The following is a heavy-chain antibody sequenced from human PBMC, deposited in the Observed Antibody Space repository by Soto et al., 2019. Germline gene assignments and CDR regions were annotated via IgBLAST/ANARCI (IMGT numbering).Heavy chain of an antibody. V-gene: IGHV4-59*01. CDR2: VYHTGAT. D-gene: IGHD5-12*01. CDR1: GASISSSY. Sequence: ASETLSLTCTVSGASISSSYWSWIRQSPERGLEWIAYVYHTGATNYNPSLKSRVTISLDTSKGQFSLNLTSLTTADTAVYFCARGGNRYSNVASGVGGFDYWGQGSLATVSS. CDR3: ARGGNRYSNVASGVGGFDY. J-gene: IGHJ4*02.